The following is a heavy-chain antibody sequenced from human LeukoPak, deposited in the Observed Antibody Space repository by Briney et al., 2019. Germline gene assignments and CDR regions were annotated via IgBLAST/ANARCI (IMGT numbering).Heavy chain of an antibody. D-gene: IGHD3-9*01. J-gene: IGHJ4*02. Sequence: PGGSLRLSCVASGFTLSSDWMTWLRQAPGKGLEWVSSISSSSSYIYYADSVKGRFTISRDNAKNSLYLQMNSLRAEDTAVYYCATYEGDILTGYYTVEGFDSYWGQGTLVTVSS. CDR2: ISSSSSYI. CDR3: ATYEGDILTGYYTVEGFDSY. CDR1: GFTLSSDW. V-gene: IGHV3-21*01.